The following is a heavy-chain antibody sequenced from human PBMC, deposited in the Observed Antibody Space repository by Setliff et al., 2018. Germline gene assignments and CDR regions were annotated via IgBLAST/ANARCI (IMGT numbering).Heavy chain of an antibody. CDR1: GGTFSSYA. D-gene: IGHD3-9*01. J-gene: IGHJ4*02. Sequence: SVKVSCKASGGTFSSYAISWVRQAPGQGLEWMGGIIPIFGTANYAQKFQGRVTMTTDTSTSTAYMELRSLRSDDTAVYYCARVPDFDWSQVDYWGQGTLVTVSS. V-gene: IGHV1-69*05. CDR3: ARVPDFDWSQVDY. CDR2: IIPIFGTA.